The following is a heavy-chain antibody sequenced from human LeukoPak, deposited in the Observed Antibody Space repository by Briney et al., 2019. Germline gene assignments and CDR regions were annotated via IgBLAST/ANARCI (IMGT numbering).Heavy chain of an antibody. CDR1: GFTFSSYS. CDR2: ISSSSSYI. CDR3: ARDFGYDFWSGYDT. V-gene: IGHV3-21*01. Sequence: PGGSLRLSCAASGFTFSSYSMNWVRQAPGKGLEWVSSISSSSSYIYYADSVKGRFTISRDNAKNSLYPQMNSLRAEDTAVYYCARDFGYDFWSGYDTWGQGTLVTVSS. J-gene: IGHJ5*02. D-gene: IGHD3-3*01.